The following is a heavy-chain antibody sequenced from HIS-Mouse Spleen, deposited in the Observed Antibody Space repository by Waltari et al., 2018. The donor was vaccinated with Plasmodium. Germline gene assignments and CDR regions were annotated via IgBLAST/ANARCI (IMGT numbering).Heavy chain of an antibody. CDR3: AKEGYSSGVFFFDY. Sequence: QVQLVESGGGVVQPGRSLRLPCAASGFPFSSHGLHWVRQAPGKGLEWVAVISYDGSNKYYADSVKGRFTISRDNSKNTLYPQMNSLRAEDTAVYYCAKEGYSSGVFFFDYWGQGTLVTVSS. D-gene: IGHD6-19*01. CDR1: GFPFSSHG. J-gene: IGHJ4*02. CDR2: ISYDGSNK. V-gene: IGHV3-30*18.